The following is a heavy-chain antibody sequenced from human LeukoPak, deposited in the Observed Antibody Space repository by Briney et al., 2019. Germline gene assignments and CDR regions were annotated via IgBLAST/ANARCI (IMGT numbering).Heavy chain of an antibody. V-gene: IGHV3-48*01. J-gene: IGHJ5*02. Sequence: GGSLRLSCAASGFTFSSYAMSWVRQAPGQGLEWVSYISSSSGTIYYADSVKGRFTISRDNAKNSLYLQMNSLRAEDTAVYYCAKDRMYCSGGSCHNWFDPWGQGTLVTVSS. CDR1: GFTFSSYA. CDR2: ISSSSGTI. CDR3: AKDRMYCSGGSCHNWFDP. D-gene: IGHD2-15*01.